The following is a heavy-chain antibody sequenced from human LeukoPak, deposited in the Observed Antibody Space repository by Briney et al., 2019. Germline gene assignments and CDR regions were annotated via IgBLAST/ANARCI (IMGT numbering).Heavy chain of an antibody. CDR2: ISSSSSYI. CDR3: ARRGSWGEPRPFDY. V-gene: IGHV3-21*01. J-gene: IGHJ4*02. Sequence: GGSLRLFCAASGFTFSSYSMNWVRQAPGKGLEWVSSISSSSSYINYADSVKGRFTISRDNAKNSLYLQMNSLRAEDTAVYYCARRGSWGEPRPFDYWGQGSLVTVSS. D-gene: IGHD3-16*01. CDR1: GFTFSSYS.